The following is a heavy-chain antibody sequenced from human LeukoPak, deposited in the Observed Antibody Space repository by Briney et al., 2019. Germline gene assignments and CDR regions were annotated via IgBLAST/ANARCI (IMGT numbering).Heavy chain of an antibody. CDR2: IYTSGST. D-gene: IGHD3-22*01. J-gene: IGHJ6*03. Sequence: PSETLSLTCTVSGGPISSGSYYWSWIRQPAGKGLEWIGRIYTSGSTNYNPSLKSRVTISVDTSKNQFSLKLSSVTAADTAVYYCAGDRYYYDSSGYPIDYYYMDVWGKGTTVTVSS. V-gene: IGHV4-61*02. CDR1: GGPISSGSYY. CDR3: AGDRYYYDSSGYPIDYYYMDV.